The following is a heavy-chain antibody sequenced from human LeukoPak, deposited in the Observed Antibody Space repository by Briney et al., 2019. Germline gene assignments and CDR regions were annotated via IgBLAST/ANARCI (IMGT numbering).Heavy chain of an antibody. CDR2: IYYSGST. Sequence: PSETLSLTCTVSGGSISSYYWSWIRQPPGKGLEWIGYIYYSGSTNYNPSLKSRVTISVDTSKNQFSLKLSSVTAADTAVYYCASYGYSSGWYRNDAFDIWGQGTMVTVSS. D-gene: IGHD6-19*01. CDR3: ASYGYSSGWYRNDAFDI. J-gene: IGHJ3*02. V-gene: IGHV4-59*08. CDR1: GGSISSYY.